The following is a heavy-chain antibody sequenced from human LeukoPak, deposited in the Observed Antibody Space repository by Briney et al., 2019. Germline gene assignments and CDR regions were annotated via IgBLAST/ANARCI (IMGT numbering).Heavy chain of an antibody. D-gene: IGHD3-16*01. CDR2: INPNSGGT. Sequence: ASVKVSCKASGYTFTGYCMHWVRQAPGQGLEWMGWINPNSGGTNYAQKFQGWVTMTRDTSISTAYMELSRLRSDDTAVYYCARGYGGQTNSGMDVWGKGSTVTVSA. CDR1: GYTFTGYC. CDR3: ARGYGGQTNSGMDV. V-gene: IGHV1-2*04. J-gene: IGHJ6*04.